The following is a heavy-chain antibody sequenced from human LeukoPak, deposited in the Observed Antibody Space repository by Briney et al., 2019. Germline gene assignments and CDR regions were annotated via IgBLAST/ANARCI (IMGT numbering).Heavy chain of an antibody. V-gene: IGHV1-2*02. CDR2: ISPNSGDV. CDR3: ARGLYDYYDTSSYFYY. CDR1: GSTFTDYS. J-gene: IGHJ4*02. Sequence: GASVKVSCKASGSTFTDYSMHWVRQAPGQGLEWMGWISPNSGDVKYAQKFQGRVTMTRDTSISTAYMDLSRLTSDDTAVYYCARGLYDYYDTSSYFYYWGQGTLVTVSS. D-gene: IGHD3-22*01.